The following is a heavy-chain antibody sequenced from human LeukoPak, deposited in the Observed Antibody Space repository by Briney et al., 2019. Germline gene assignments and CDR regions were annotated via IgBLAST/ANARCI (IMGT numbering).Heavy chain of an antibody. Sequence: ASVKVSCKASGYTFTSYDINWVRQATGQGLEWMGWMNTNSGNTGYAQKFQGRVTMTRNTSISTAYMELSSLRSEDTAVYYCASPYYDILAGYLGAFDIWGQGTMVTVSS. V-gene: IGHV1-8*01. J-gene: IGHJ3*02. CDR2: MNTNSGNT. D-gene: IGHD3-9*01. CDR3: ASPYYDILAGYLGAFDI. CDR1: GYTFTSYD.